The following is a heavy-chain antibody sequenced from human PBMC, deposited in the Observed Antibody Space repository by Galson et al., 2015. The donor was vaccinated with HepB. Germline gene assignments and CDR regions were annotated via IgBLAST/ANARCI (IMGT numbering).Heavy chain of an antibody. CDR3: ARGDLGYYYGMDV. J-gene: IGHJ6*02. D-gene: IGHD3-16*01. Sequence: ETLSLTCTVSGGSISSYYWSWIRQPPGKGLEWIGYIYYSGSTNYNPSLKSRVTISVDTSKNQFSLKLSSVTAADTAVYYCARGDLGYYYGMDVWGQGTTVTVSS. V-gene: IGHV4-59*01. CDR2: IYYSGST. CDR1: GGSISSYY.